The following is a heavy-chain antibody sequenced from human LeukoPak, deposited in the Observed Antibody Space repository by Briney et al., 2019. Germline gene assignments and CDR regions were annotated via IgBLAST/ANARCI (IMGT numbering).Heavy chain of an antibody. CDR1: GYTFTSYD. CDR3: MSTSNWGSVIFDY. Sequence: ASVKVSCKASGYTFTSYDIHWVRQATGQGVEWMGWMDPNSDNTVYAEKFQGRITMTRNTSITTAYMELRSLRSEDTAVYYCMSTSNWGSVIFDYWGQGTLVTVSS. CDR2: MDPNSDNT. V-gene: IGHV1-8*01. D-gene: IGHD7-27*01. J-gene: IGHJ4*02.